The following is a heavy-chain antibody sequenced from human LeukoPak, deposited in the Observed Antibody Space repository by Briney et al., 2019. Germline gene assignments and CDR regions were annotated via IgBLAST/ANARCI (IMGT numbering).Heavy chain of an antibody. V-gene: IGHV4-38-2*02. Sequence: SETLSLTCTVSGYSISSGYYWGWIRQPPGKGLEWIGSIYHSGSTYYNPSLKSRVTISVDTSKNQFSLKLSSVTAADTAVYYCARGVVVVTADYFDYWGQGTLVTVSS. CDR1: GYSISSGYY. D-gene: IGHD2-21*02. CDR3: ARGVVVVTADYFDY. CDR2: IYHSGST. J-gene: IGHJ4*02.